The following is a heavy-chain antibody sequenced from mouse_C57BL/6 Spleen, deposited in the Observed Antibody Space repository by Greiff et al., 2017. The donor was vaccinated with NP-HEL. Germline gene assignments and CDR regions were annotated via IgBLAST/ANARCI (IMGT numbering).Heavy chain of an antibody. J-gene: IGHJ2*01. CDR2: ISSGSSTI. CDR3: ASGGTTVVAPLDY. V-gene: IGHV5-17*01. D-gene: IGHD1-1*01. CDR1: GFTFSDYG. Sequence: EVRLVESGGGLVKPGGSLKLSCAASGFTFSDYGMHWVRQAPEKGLEWVAYISSGSSTIYYADTVKGRFTISRDNAKNTLFLQMTSLRSEDTAMYYCASGGTTVVAPLDYWGQGTTLTVSS.